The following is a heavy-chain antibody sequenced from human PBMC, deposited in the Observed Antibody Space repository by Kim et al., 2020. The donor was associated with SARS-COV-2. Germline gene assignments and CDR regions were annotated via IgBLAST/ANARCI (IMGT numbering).Heavy chain of an antibody. V-gene: IGHV4-59*08. CDR2: LFSGGST. CDR3: ARQNMCTGMVGL. D-gene: IGHD2-8*02. CDR1: GASITTYD. J-gene: IGHJ4*02. Sequence: SETLSLTCSISGASITTYDWSWIRQPPGKGLEWIAYLFSGGSTEYNPSLQSRRTMSMDSSRDHVQFYLNLTSVTAADTAVYYCARQNMCTGMVGLWGQGT.